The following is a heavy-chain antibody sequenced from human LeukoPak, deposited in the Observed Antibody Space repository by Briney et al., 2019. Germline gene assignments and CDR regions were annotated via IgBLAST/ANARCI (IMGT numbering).Heavy chain of an antibody. CDR2: IYYSGST. Sequence: SETLSLTCTVSGGSISSYYWSWIRQPPGKGLEWIGYIYYSGSTKYNPSLKSRVTTSVDTSKNQFSLKVNFVTAADTAVYYCARHARNILNAYDMWGQGTIVTVSS. CDR3: ARHARNILNAYDM. V-gene: IGHV4-59*08. CDR1: GGSISSYY. D-gene: IGHD2-2*02. J-gene: IGHJ3*02.